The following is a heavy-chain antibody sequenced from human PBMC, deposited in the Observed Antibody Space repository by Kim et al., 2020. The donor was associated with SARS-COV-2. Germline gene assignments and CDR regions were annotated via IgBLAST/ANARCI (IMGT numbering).Heavy chain of an antibody. J-gene: IGHJ4*02. Sequence: YAGNPTYAQGFTGRFVFSLDTSVSTAYLQISSLKAEDTAVYYCARGGGRYFDWAQIDYWGQGTLVTVSS. D-gene: IGHD3-9*01. CDR3: ARGGGRYFDWAQIDY. V-gene: IGHV7-4-1*02. CDR2: YAGNP.